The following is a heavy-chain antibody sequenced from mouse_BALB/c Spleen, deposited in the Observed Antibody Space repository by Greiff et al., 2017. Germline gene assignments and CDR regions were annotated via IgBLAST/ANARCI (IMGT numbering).Heavy chain of an antibody. CDR1: GFHIQATY. CDR3: ATDGDYVPWFAY. Sequence: QLQESGAELVKPGASVKLSCTASGFHIQATYMHWVKQGPEQGLGWIGRIDPANGNTKYDAKFQGKATITADTSSNKADLQLSSLTSEDTAVYYCATDGDYVPWFAYWGQGTMVTVSA. CDR2: IDPANGNT. D-gene: IGHD2-13*01. V-gene: IGHV14-3*02. J-gene: IGHJ3*01.